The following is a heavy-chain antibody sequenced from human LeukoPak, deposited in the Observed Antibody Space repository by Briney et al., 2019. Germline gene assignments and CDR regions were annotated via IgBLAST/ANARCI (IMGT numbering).Heavy chain of an antibody. Sequence: SETLSLTCTVSGGSISSYYWSWIRQPPGKGLEWIGYIYYSGSTNYNPSLKSRVTISVDTSKNQFSLKLSSVTAADTAVCYCAREVVTATNAFDIWGQGTMVTVSS. CDR2: IYYSGST. D-gene: IGHD2-21*02. CDR1: GGSISSYY. CDR3: AREVVTATNAFDI. V-gene: IGHV4-59*01. J-gene: IGHJ3*02.